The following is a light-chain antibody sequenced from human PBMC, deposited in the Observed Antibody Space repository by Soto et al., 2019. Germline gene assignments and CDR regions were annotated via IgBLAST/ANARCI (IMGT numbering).Light chain of an antibody. Sequence: DIQMTQSPSSLSASVGDSVTITCRASQTISIFLNWYQHKPGQPPTLLIYTASSLQSGVPSRFSGSGSGTDFTLTISSLQPEDFATYYCQQSYKTPLTFGGGTKVEI. J-gene: IGKJ4*01. V-gene: IGKV1-39*01. CDR1: QTISIF. CDR2: TAS. CDR3: QQSYKTPLT.